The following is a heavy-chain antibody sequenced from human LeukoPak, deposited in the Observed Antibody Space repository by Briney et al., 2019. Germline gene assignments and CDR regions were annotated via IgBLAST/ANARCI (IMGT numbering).Heavy chain of an antibody. J-gene: IGHJ4*02. D-gene: IGHD2-21*02. Sequence: GGSLRLSCAASGFTFSSYAMHWVRQAPGKGLEWVAVISYDGSNKYYADSVKGRFTISRDNSKNTLYLQMNSLRAEDTAVYYCARDLFGTFVVVTAIEDDYWGQGTLVTVSS. CDR3: ARDLFGTFVVVTAIEDDY. CDR1: GFTFSSYA. V-gene: IGHV3-30-3*01. CDR2: ISYDGSNK.